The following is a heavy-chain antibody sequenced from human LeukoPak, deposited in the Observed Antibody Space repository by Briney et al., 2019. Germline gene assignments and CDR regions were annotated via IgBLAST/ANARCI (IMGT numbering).Heavy chain of an antibody. J-gene: IGHJ4*02. D-gene: IGHD6-6*01. CDR3: ARGRGSSSMGDFPSKDHDFAY. V-gene: IGHV4-59*12. CDR2: IHYSGST. CDR1: GGSISSYY. Sequence: SETLSLTCTVSGGSISSYYWTWIRQPPGKGLEWIGYIHYSGSTNYNPSLKSRVTISVDTSKNQFSLKLSSVTAADTAVYYCARGRGSSSMGDFPSKDHDFAYWGQGTLVTVSS.